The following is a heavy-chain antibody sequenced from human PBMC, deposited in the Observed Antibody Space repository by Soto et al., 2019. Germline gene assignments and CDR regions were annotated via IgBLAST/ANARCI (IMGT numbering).Heavy chain of an antibody. D-gene: IGHD5-18*01. V-gene: IGHV1-8*02. Sequence: ASVKVSCKASGYTFTNNDVSWVRQATGQGLEWMGWMDPGSGDTGYAQKFQGRVTMTRDISIATAYMELNSLTSEDTAIYYCARMESFGSLNWFDPWGQGTLVTVSS. CDR3: ARMESFGSLNWFDP. J-gene: IGHJ5*02. CDR1: GYTFTNND. CDR2: MDPGSGDT.